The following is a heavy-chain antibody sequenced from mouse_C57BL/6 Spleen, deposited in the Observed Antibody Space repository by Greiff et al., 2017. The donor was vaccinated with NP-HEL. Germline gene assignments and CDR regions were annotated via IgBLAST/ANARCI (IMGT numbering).Heavy chain of an antibody. J-gene: IGHJ3*01. Sequence: EVKVVESGGGLVKPGGSLKLSCAASGFTFSDYGMHWVRQAPEKGLEWVAYISSGSSTIYCADTVKGRFTISRDNAKNTLFLQMTSLRSEDTAMYYCAREEFQFAYWGQGTLVTVSA. CDR3: AREEFQFAY. CDR1: GFTFSDYG. CDR2: ISSGSSTI. V-gene: IGHV5-17*01.